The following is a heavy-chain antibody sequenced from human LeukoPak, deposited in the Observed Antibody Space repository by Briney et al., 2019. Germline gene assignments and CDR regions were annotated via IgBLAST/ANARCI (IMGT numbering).Heavy chain of an antibody. CDR3: PSVYGSGSYYYAFDI. CDR2: IYYSGST. CDR1: GGSISSGGYY. V-gene: IGHV4-31*03. Sequence: PSETLSLTCTVSGGSISSGGYYWSWIRQHPGKGLEWIGYIYYSGSTYYNPSLKSRVTISVDTSKNQFSLKLSSVTAADTAVYYCPSVYGSGSYYYAFDIWGQGTMVTVSS. J-gene: IGHJ3*02. D-gene: IGHD3-10*01.